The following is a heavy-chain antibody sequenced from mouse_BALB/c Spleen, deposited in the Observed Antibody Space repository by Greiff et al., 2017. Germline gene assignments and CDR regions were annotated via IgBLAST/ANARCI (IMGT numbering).Heavy chain of an antibody. CDR3: TRGTGSRECFAN. CDR2: IDPETGGT. Sequence: QVQLKESGAELVRPGASVTLSCKASGYTFTDYEMHWVKQTPVHGLEWIGAIDPETGGTAYNQKFKGKATLTADKSSSTAYMELRSLTSEDSAVYYCTRGTGSRECFANWGQGTRVPVSA. D-gene: IGHD1-1*01. J-gene: IGHJ3*01. V-gene: IGHV1-15*01. CDR1: GYTFTDYE.